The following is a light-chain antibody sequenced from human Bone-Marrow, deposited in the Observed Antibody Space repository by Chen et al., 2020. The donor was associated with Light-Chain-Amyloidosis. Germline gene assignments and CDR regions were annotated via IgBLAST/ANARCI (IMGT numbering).Light chain of an antibody. Sequence: SVLTLPPSASGPPGQRVTISCPGSSSNIGSKYVYWYQQLPGTAPKLFIYRNNQRPSGVPDRFSGSKSGTSASLAISGLRSEDEADYYCAAWDDSLSGRVIFGGGTKLIVL. J-gene: IGLJ2*01. V-gene: IGLV1-47*01. CDR2: RNN. CDR1: SSNIGSKY. CDR3: AAWDDSLSGRVI.